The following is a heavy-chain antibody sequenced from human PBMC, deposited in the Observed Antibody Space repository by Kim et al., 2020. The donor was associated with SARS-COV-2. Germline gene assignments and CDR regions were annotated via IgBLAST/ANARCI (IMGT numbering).Heavy chain of an antibody. J-gene: IGHJ4*02. CDR2: TFYRSEWYS. V-gene: IGHV6-1*01. Sequence: SQTLSLTCAISGDSVSNNSATWNLIRQSASRGLEWLGRTFYRSEWYSEFAPSVKSRITIIADTSKNQLSLQLNSVTPEDTAIYYCARGGGYHSGWAFDYWGQGTLVSVSS. D-gene: IGHD6-19*01. CDR3: ARGGGYHSGWAFDY. CDR1: GDSVSNNSAT.